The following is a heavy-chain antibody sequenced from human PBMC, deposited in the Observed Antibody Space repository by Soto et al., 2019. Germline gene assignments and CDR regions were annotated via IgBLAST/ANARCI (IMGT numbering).Heavy chain of an antibody. CDR2: ISWDGDSA. V-gene: IGHV3-43*01. D-gene: IGHD1-1*01. CDR3: VKGTRANAIDFHF. CDR1: GFTFDDYT. Sequence: GGSLRLSCAASGFTFDDYTMHWVRQTPGKGLEWVSLISWDGDSAYYADSVRGRFTISRDNSKNSLFLQMNNVRAEDAALYFCVKGTRANAIDFHFWRQGTLVTV. J-gene: IGHJ4*02.